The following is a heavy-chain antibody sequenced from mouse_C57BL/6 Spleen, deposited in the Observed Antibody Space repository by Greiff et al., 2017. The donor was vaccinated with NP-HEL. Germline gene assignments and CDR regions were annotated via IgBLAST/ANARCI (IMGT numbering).Heavy chain of an antibody. CDR1: GYTFTSYW. D-gene: IGHD1-1*01. J-gene: IGHJ1*03. V-gene: IGHV1-69*01. CDR3: SRGDYGSSHWYFYV. Sequence: VQLQQPGAELVMPGASVKLSCKASGYTFTSYWMHWVKQRPGQGLEWIGEIDPSDSYTNYNQKFKGKSTLTVDKSSSTAYMQLSSLTSEDSAFYSCSRGDYGSSHWYFYVWGTGATVTVAS. CDR2: IDPSDSYT.